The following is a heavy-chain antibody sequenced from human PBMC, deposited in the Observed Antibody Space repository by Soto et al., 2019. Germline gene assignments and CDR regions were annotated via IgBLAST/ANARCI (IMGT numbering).Heavy chain of an antibody. V-gene: IGHV5-51*01. Sequence: PGESLKISCKGSGYDFFGYWIAWVRQMPGKGLEWMGIIYPDDSKTTYSPTFQGHVTISADKSISHAYLQWSSLKASDIAMYYCASLFSTYYYGMAVWGQGTTVTVSS. CDR2: IYPDDSKT. J-gene: IGHJ6*02. CDR3: ASLFSTYYYGMAV. CDR1: GYDFFGYW.